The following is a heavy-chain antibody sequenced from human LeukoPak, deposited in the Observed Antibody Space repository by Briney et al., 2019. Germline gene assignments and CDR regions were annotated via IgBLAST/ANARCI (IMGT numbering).Heavy chain of an antibody. CDR3: ARGPPRVLRYFDWFPDPYWYFDL. J-gene: IGHJ2*01. V-gene: IGHV3-21*04. D-gene: IGHD3-9*01. CDR2: ISSSSSYI. CDR1: GFTFSSYS. Sequence: PGGSLRLSCAASGFTFSSYSMNWVRQAPGKGLEWVSSISSSSSYIYYADSVKGRFTISRDNAKNSLYLQMNSLRAEDTAVYYCARGPPRVLRYFDWFPDPYWYFDLWGRGTLVTVSS.